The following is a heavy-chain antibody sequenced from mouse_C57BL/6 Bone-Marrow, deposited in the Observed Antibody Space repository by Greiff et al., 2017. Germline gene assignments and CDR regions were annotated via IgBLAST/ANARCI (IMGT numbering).Heavy chain of an antibody. V-gene: IGHV1-50*01. Sequence: QVQLQQPGAELVKPGASVKLSCKASGYTFTSYWMQWVKQRPGQGLEWIGEIDPSDSYTNYNQKFKGKATLTVETSSSTAYMQLSSLTSEDAAVYYCAREGYDYDYFDYWGQGTTLTVSS. CDR1: GYTFTSYW. D-gene: IGHD2-4*01. J-gene: IGHJ2*01. CDR2: IDPSDSYT. CDR3: AREGYDYDYFDY.